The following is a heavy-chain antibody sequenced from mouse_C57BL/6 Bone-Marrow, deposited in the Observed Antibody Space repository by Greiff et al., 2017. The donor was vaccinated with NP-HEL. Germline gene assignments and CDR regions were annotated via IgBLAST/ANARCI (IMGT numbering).Heavy chain of an antibody. CDR2: IWSGGST. D-gene: IGHD2-1*01. Sequence: VKLQESGPGLVQPSQSLSITCTVSGFSLTSYGVHWVRQSPGKGLEWLGVIWSGGSTDYNAAFISRLSISKDNSKSQVFFKMNSLQADDTAIYYCARNDGNYSFYAMDYWGQGTSVTVSS. J-gene: IGHJ4*01. V-gene: IGHV2-2*01. CDR1: GFSLTSYG. CDR3: ARNDGNYSFYAMDY.